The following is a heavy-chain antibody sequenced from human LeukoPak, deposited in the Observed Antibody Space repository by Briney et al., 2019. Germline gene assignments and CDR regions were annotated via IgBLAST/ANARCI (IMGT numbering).Heavy chain of an antibody. V-gene: IGHV3-30*18. D-gene: IGHD3-10*01. CDR1: GFTFSTYG. CDR2: VSHDGSNK. Sequence: GGSLRLSCAASGFTFSTYGMHWVRQAPGKGLGWVAVVSHDGSNKYYADSVKGRFTISRDNSKNTLYLQMNSLRDEDTAVYYCAKDRSRYYGPDAFDIWGQGTMVTVSS. CDR3: AKDRSRYYGPDAFDI. J-gene: IGHJ3*02.